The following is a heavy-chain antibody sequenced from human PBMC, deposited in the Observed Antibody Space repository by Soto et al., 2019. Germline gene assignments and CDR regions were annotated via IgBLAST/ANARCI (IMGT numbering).Heavy chain of an antibody. CDR2: MNPNTGNT. D-gene: IGHD1-1*01. CDR1: GYTFTSYY. CDR3: SRGRIRDHCQVAATN. J-gene: IGHJ4*03. V-gene: IGHV1-8*01. Sequence: ASVKVSCKASGYTFTSYYINWVLQATGQGLEWMGWMNPNTGNTGSAQKFQGRVTMTRNTSITQAYMELSSLRSEDTAVYYCSRGRIRDHCQVAATNWGQGTMVTVSS.